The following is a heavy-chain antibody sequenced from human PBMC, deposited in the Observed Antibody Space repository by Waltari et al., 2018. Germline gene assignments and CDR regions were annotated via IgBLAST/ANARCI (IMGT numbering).Heavy chain of an antibody. Sequence: QVQLQESGPGLVKPSQTLSLTCTVSGGSINSAAYYWSWIRHHQGKGLEYIGYIYHSGSTYYKSSLRSRLSMSIDTSQNQFSLRLTSMTPADTAVYYCVRDRGYGGKSGLFDSWGQGIQVTVSP. D-gene: IGHD2-15*01. CDR1: GGSINSAAYY. V-gene: IGHV4-31*03. J-gene: IGHJ4*02. CDR2: IYHSGST. CDR3: VRDRGYGGKSGLFDS.